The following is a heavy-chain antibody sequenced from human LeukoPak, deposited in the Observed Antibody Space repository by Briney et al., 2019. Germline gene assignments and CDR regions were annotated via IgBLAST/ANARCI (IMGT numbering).Heavy chain of an antibody. J-gene: IGHJ4*02. Sequence: GGSLRLSCAASGFTFIRYWMTWVRQAPGRGQKWLANIRQDGSEIHYVDSVKGRFTISRDNAKNSLYLQMNSLSAEDTAVYYCARVVVISPTYYFDFWGQGALVTVP. V-gene: IGHV3-7*01. CDR3: ARVVVISPTYYFDF. D-gene: IGHD3-22*01. CDR1: GFTFIRYW. CDR2: IRQDGSEI.